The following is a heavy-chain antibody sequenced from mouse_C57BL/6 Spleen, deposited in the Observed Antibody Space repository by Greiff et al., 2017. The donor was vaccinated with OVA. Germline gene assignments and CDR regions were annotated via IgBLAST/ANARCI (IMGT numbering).Heavy chain of an antibody. J-gene: IGHJ4*01. CDR3: ARAMDD. CDR1: GFTFSDYG. V-gene: IGHV5-17*01. CDR2: ISSGSSTI. Sequence: EVKVVESGGGLVKPGGSLKLSCAASGFTFSDYGMHWVRQAPEKGLEWVAYISSGSSTIYYADTVKGRFTISRDNAKNTLFLQMTSVRSEDTAMYYCARAMDDWGQGTSVTVSS.